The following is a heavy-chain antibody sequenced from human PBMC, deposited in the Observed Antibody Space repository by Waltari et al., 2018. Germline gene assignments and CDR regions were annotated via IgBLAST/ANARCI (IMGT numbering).Heavy chain of an antibody. CDR2: IIPIFGTA. J-gene: IGHJ4*02. CDR1: GGTFSSYA. Sequence: QVQLVQSGAEVKKPGSSVKVSCKASGGTFSSYAISWVRQAPGQGLEWMGGIIPIFGTANYAQKFHGRVTITTDESTSTAYMELSSLGAEDTAVYYCARIRMGSSGWGDFDYWGQGTLVTVSS. D-gene: IGHD6-19*01. CDR3: ARIRMGSSGWGDFDY. V-gene: IGHV1-69*05.